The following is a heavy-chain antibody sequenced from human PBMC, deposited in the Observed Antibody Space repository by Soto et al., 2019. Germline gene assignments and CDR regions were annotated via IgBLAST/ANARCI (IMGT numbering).Heavy chain of an antibody. Sequence: PSETLSLTCTVSGGSISSGGYYWSWIRQHPGKGLEWIGYIYYSGSTYYNPSLKSRVTISVDTSKNQFSLKLSSVTAADTAVYYCARDTPRGYSYGSFDYWCQGILVTVST. D-gene: IGHD5-18*01. CDR1: GGSISSGGYY. V-gene: IGHV4-31*03. CDR3: ARDTPRGYSYGSFDY. CDR2: IYYSGST. J-gene: IGHJ4*02.